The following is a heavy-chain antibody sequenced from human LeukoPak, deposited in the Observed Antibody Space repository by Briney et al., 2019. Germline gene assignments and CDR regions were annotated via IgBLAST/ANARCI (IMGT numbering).Heavy chain of an antibody. CDR1: GGSISSSSYY. CDR3: ARWVGAADY. V-gene: IGHV4-39*01. J-gene: IGHJ4*02. CDR2: IYYSGST. Sequence: SETLSLTCTVSGGSISSSSYYWGWIRQPPGKGLEWIGSIYYSGSTYYNPSLKSRVTISVDTSKNQFSLTLNSVTAADMSVYYCARWVGAADYWGQGTLVTVSS. D-gene: IGHD2-15*01.